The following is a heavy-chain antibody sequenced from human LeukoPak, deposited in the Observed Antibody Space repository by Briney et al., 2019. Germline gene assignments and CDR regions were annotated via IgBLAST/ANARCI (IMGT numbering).Heavy chain of an antibody. CDR1: GYSFGSQW. V-gene: IGHV5-51*01. CDR3: ARVIIGGNYGGFYGLDV. D-gene: IGHD4-11*01. J-gene: IGHJ6*02. Sequence: GESLKISCKGSGYSFGSQWIGWVRRRPGKGLEWMGIIYPGDSDSRYSPSFQGQVTISAEKSSSTAYLQWGSLRASDTAIYYCARVIIGGNYGGFYGLDVWGQGTTVIVSS. CDR2: IYPGDSDS.